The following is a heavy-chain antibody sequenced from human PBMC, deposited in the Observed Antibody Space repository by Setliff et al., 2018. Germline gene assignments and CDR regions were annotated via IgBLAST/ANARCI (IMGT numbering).Heavy chain of an antibody. CDR3: ARDQASSGYYFDY. Sequence: PSETLSLTCTVSGGSINSGSYYWSWIRQSAGKGLEWIGYIYTSGSTNYNPSLKSRVTISLDTSKNQFSLKLTSVTAADTAVYYCARDQASSGYYFDYWGQGTLVTVSS. D-gene: IGHD3-22*01. CDR2: IYTSGST. V-gene: IGHV4-61*09. CDR1: GGSINSGSYY. J-gene: IGHJ4*02.